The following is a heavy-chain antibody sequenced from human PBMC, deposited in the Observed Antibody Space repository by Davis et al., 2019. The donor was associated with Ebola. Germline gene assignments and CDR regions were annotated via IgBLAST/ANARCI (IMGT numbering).Heavy chain of an antibody. CDR3: ARPMVTPYYYYGMDV. J-gene: IGHJ6*02. CDR2: ISAYNGNT. CDR1: CYTFTSYG. Sequence: ASVKVSCKASCYTFTSYGISWVRQAPGQGLEWMGWISAYNGNTNYAQKLQGRVTMTTDTSTSTAYMELRSLRAEDTAVYYCARPMVTPYYYYGMDVWGQGTTVTVSS. D-gene: IGHD5-18*01. V-gene: IGHV1-18*01.